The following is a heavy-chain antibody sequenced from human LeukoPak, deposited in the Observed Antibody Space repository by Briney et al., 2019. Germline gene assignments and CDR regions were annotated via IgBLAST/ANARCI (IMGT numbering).Heavy chain of an antibody. CDR3: AKDGVTTGAFDI. CDR2: ISGSGGST. CDR1: GFTFADYE. Sequence: GGSLRLSCAASGFTFADYEMNWVRQAPGKGLEWVSAISGSGGSTYYADSVKGRFTISRDNSKNTLYLQMNSLRAEDTAVYYCAKDGVTTGAFDIWGQGTMVTVSS. V-gene: IGHV3-23*01. J-gene: IGHJ3*02. D-gene: IGHD4-17*01.